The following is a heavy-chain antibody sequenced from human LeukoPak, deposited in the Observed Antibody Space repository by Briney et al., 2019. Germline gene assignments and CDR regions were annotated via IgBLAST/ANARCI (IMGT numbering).Heavy chain of an antibody. CDR1: GFTFSSYG. D-gene: IGHD6-19*01. CDR3: AKGSSGWFGNYFDY. Sequence: GGSLRLSCAASGFTFSSYGMSWVRQAPGKGLEWVSAISDGGGNTYYADSVKGRFTISRDSSKNTLYLQMNSLRAEDTAVYYCAKGSSGWFGNYFDYWGQGTLVTVSS. J-gene: IGHJ4*02. V-gene: IGHV3-23*01. CDR2: ISDGGGNT.